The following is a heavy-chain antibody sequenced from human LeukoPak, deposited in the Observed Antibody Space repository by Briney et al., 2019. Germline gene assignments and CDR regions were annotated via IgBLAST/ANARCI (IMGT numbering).Heavy chain of an antibody. Sequence: GASVKVSCKASGYTFTSYDINWVRQATGQGLEWMGWMNPNSGNTGYAQKFQGRVTITADESTSTAYMELSSLRSEDTAVYYCARVNDILTGYYNGYFNYWGQGTLVTVSS. CDR2: MNPNSGNT. J-gene: IGHJ4*02. CDR1: GYTFTSYD. D-gene: IGHD3-9*01. CDR3: ARVNDILTGYYNGYFNY. V-gene: IGHV1-8*01.